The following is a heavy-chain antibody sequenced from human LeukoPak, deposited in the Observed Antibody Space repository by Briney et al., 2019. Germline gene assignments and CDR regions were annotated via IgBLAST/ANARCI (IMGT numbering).Heavy chain of an antibody. J-gene: IGHJ4*02. V-gene: IGHV4-39*01. CDR2: VYHTGST. CDR3: ARHPFATPFDY. Sequence: SETLSLTCTVSGGSIGRSSYYWAWIRQAPGKGLEWIGNVYHTGSTNYNPSLKSRVTISIDSPETHFSLKLRSVTAADTAVYYCARHPFATPFDYWGQGILVTVSS. CDR1: GGSIGRSSYY. D-gene: IGHD2-15*01.